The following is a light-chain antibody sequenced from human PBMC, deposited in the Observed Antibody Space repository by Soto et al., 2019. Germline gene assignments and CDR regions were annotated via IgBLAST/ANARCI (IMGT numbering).Light chain of an antibody. J-gene: IGKJ1*01. CDR3: QQRSNWATGT. CDR2: DAS. CDR1: QNVSSY. Sequence: EIVLTQSPATLSLSPGERATLSCRASQNVSSYLAWYQQKPGQAPRLLIYDASNRATGIPARFSGSGSGTDFTLTISSLEPEDFAVYYCQQRSNWATGTFGQGTKVDIK. V-gene: IGKV3-11*01.